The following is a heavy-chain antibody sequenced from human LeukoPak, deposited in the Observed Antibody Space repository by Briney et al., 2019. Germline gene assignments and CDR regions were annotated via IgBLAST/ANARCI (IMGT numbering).Heavy chain of an antibody. V-gene: IGHV5-51*01. CDR2: VYPGDSDT. Sequence: GESLKISCKASGYSFTNYWIGWVRQMPGTGLEWMAIVYPGDSDTRYSPSFRGQVTISADKSISTAYLQWSSLKASDTAMYYCARFRAAYRYYYGMDVWGQGTTVTVSS. CDR3: ARFRAAYRYYYGMDV. J-gene: IGHJ6*02. D-gene: IGHD3-16*01. CDR1: GYSFTNYW.